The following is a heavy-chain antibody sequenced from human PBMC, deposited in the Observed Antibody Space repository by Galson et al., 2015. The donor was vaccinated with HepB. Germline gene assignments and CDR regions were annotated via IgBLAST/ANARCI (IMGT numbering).Heavy chain of an antibody. V-gene: IGHV1-24*01. CDR2: FDPEDGET. CDR3: ATIGGYSYGYFDY. D-gene: IGHD5-18*01. Sequence: SVKVSCKVSGYTLTELSMHWVRQAPGKGPEWMGGFDPEDGETIYAQKFQGRVTMTEDTSTDTAYMELSSLRSEDTAVYYCATIGGYSYGYFDYWGQGTLVTVSS. CDR1: GYTLTELS. J-gene: IGHJ4*02.